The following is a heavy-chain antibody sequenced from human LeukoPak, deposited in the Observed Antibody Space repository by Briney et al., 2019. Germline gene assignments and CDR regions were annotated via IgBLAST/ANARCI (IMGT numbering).Heavy chain of an antibody. D-gene: IGHD6-13*01. J-gene: IGHJ1*01. CDR2: ISWNSGSI. V-gene: IGHV3-9*01. CDR3: ARTHGPYSSSQYFQH. CDR1: GFTFDDYA. Sequence: GGSLRLSCAASGFTFDDYAMHWVRQAPGKGLEWVSGISWNSGSIGYADSVKGRFTISRDNAKNSLYLQMNSLRAEDTALYYCARTHGPYSSSQYFQHWGQGTLVTVSS.